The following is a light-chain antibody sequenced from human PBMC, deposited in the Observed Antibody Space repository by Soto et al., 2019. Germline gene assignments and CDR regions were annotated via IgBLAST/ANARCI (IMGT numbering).Light chain of an antibody. V-gene: IGKV1-5*01. CDR2: DAC. Sequence: DIQMTQSPSTLSASVVDRVTSTCRASQSISSWLAWYQQKPGKAPKLLIYDACSLESGVPSRFSGSGSGTEFTLTISSLQPDDFATYYCHQYNSYSPWTSGQGTKADI. CDR1: QSISSW. J-gene: IGKJ1*01. CDR3: HQYNSYSPWT.